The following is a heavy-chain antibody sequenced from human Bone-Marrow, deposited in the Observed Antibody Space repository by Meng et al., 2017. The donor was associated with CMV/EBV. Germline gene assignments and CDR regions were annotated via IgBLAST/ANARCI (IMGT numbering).Heavy chain of an antibody. CDR1: GFTFSSYG. Sequence: GESLKISCAVSGFTFSSYGMHWVRQAPGKGLEWVAFIRYDGSNKYYADSVKGRFTISRDNSKKTLYLQMNSLRAEDTAVYYCARAGYYDILTGYYREGAFDIWGQGTMVTVSS. CDR3: ARAGYYDILTGYYREGAFDI. V-gene: IGHV3-30*02. CDR2: IRYDGSNK. J-gene: IGHJ3*02. D-gene: IGHD3-9*01.